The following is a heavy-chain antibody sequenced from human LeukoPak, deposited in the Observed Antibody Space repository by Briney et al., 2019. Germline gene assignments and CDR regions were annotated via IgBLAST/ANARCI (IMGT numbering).Heavy chain of an antibody. CDR2: IVVGSGNT. CDR3: ARDMSVRDILTGYTYYYYYYMDV. CDR1: GFTFTSSA. D-gene: IGHD3-9*01. J-gene: IGHJ6*03. Sequence: GASVKVSCKASGFTFTSSAMQWVRQARGQRLEWIGWIVVGSGNTNYAQKFQERVTITRDMSTSTAYMELRSLRSDDTAVYYCARDMSVRDILTGYTYYYYYYMDVWGKGTTVTISS. V-gene: IGHV1-58*02.